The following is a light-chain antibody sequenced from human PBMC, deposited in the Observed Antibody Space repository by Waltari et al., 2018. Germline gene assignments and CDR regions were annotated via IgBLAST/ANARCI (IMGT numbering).Light chain of an antibody. CDR1: QSVSSN. CDR3: QQYNNWPPMYT. J-gene: IGKJ2*01. V-gene: IGKV3-15*01. Sequence: EIVMTQSPATLSVSPGERATLSCRASQSVSSNLAWYQQKPGQAPRRLIYGASTRATGIPARFSCSGSGTEFTLTISSRQSEDFAVYYCQQYNNWPPMYTFGQGTKLEIK. CDR2: GAS.